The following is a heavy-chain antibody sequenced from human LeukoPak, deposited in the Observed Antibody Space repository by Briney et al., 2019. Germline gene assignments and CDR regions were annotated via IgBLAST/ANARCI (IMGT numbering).Heavy chain of an antibody. CDR1: GYSFTSYW. V-gene: IGHV5-51*01. D-gene: IGHD5-12*01. CDR3: ASMVATSDAYYFDY. Sequence: GESLKISFKGSGYSFTSYWIGWVRQMPGKGLEWMGIIYPGDSDTRYSPSFEGQVTISADKSISTAYLQCSSLKASDTAMYYCASMVATSDAYYFDYWGQGTLVTVSS. CDR2: IYPGDSDT. J-gene: IGHJ4*02.